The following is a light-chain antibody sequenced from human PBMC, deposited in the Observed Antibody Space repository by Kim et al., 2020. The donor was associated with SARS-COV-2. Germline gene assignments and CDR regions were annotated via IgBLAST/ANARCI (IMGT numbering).Light chain of an antibody. CDR3: QQDNIYPVT. V-gene: IGKV1-16*01. CDR1: QDISNY. Sequence: DIQMTQSPSSLSASLGDRVTITCRASQDISNYLAWIQQKPGKAPTSLIYSASTLQSGVSSRFSGSGSGTDFTLTISSLQPEDFATYYCQQDNIYPVTFGQGTRLEIK. J-gene: IGKJ5*01. CDR2: SAS.